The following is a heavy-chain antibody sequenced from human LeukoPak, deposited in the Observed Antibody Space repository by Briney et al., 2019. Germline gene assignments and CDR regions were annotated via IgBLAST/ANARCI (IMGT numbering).Heavy chain of an antibody. CDR1: GGSFSGYY. D-gene: IGHD3-10*01. CDR3: ALSDLDGAYGMDV. J-gene: IGHJ6*02. Sequence: SETLSLTCAVYGGSFSGYYWSWIRQPPGKGLEWIGEINHSGSTNYNPSLKSRVTISVDTSKNQFSLKLSSVTAADTAVYYCALSDLDGAYGMDVWGQGTTVTVSS. CDR2: INHSGST. V-gene: IGHV4-34*01.